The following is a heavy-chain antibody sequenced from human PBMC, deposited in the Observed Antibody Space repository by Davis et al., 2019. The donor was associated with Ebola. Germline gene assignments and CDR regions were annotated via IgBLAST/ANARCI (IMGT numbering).Heavy chain of an antibody. CDR3: AREGFWSGYHNYYYYYGMDV. Sequence: GESLKISCAASGFTFSSYNMNWVRQAPGKGLEWVSYISSSSSTIYYADSVKGRFTISRDNAKNSLYLQMNSLRAEDTAVYYCAREGFWSGYHNYYYYYGMDVWGQGTTVTVSS. CDR2: ISSSSSTI. CDR1: GFTFSSYN. D-gene: IGHD3-3*01. V-gene: IGHV3-48*01. J-gene: IGHJ6*02.